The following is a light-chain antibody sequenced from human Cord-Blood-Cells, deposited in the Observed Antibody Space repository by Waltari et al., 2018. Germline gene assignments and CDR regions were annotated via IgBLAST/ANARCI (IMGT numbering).Light chain of an antibody. J-gene: IGLJ1*01. CDR2: DVS. V-gene: IGLV2-14*01. CDR3: SSYTSSSTYV. CDR1: SSDVGGYNY. Sequence: QSALTQPASVSGSPGQSITISSTGTSSDVGGYNYVPWYQQHPGKAPKLMIYDVSNRPSGVSNRFSGSKSGNTASLTISGLQAEDEADYYCSSYTSSSTYVFGTGTKVTVL.